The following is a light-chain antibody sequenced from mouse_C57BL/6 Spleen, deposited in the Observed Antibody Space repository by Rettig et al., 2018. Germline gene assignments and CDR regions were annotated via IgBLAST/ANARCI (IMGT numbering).Light chain of an antibody. V-gene: IGKV5-39*01. J-gene: IGKJ5*01. CDR2: YAS. CDR1: QSISDY. CDR3: QNGHSFPLT. Sequence: DIVMTQSPVTLSVTPGDRVSLSCRASQSISDYLHWYQQKSHESPRILIKYASQSISGIPSRFSGSGSGSDFTLSINSVEPEDVGVYYCQNGHSFPLTFGAGTKLELK.